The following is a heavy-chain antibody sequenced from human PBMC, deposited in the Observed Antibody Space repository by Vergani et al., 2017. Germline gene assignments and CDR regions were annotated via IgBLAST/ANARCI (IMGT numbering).Heavy chain of an antibody. D-gene: IGHD4-23*01. CDR2: IWYDGSNK. J-gene: IGHJ4*02. Sequence: QVQLVESGGGVVQPGRSLRLSCAASGFTFSSYGMHWVRQAPGKGLEWVAVIWYDGSNKYYADSVKGRFTIARDNSKNTLFLQMNSLRAEDTAVYYCVRDRRPEVVNIFDYWGRGTLVTVSS. V-gene: IGHV3-33*01. CDR3: VRDRRPEVVNIFDY. CDR1: GFTFSSYG.